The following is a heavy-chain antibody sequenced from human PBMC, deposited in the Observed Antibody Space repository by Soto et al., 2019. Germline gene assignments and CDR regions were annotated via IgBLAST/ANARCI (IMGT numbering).Heavy chain of an antibody. CDR1: GFTFSSYG. CDR2: ISYDGSNK. CDR3: AKDGTRGYCSSTSCYYYYYYGMDV. V-gene: IGHV3-30*18. J-gene: IGHJ6*02. Sequence: AGGSLRLSCAASGFTFSSYGIHWVRQAPGKGLEWVAVISYDGSNKYYADSVKGRFTISRDNSKNTLYLQMNSLRAEDTAVYYCAKDGTRGYCSSTSCYYYYYYGMDVWGQGTTVTVSS. D-gene: IGHD2-2*01.